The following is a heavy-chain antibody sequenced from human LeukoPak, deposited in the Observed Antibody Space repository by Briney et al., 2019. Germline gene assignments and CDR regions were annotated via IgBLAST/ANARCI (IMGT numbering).Heavy chain of an antibody. CDR2: TDTDGTTT. V-gene: IGHV3-74*01. Sequence: GGSLRLSCTASRFTFSDYWMHWVRQAPGKGLVWVSQTDTDGTTTNFADSVKGRFTISRDNAKNTLYLQMNSLRAEDTAVYYCARGIVVVVAATSNWFDPWGQGTLVTVSS. J-gene: IGHJ5*02. CDR3: ARGIVVVVAATSNWFDP. CDR1: RFTFSDYW. D-gene: IGHD2-15*01.